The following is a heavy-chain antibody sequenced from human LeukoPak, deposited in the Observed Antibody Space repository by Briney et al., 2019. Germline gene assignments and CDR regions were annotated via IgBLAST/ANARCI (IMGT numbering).Heavy chain of an antibody. CDR1: GFTFSTYA. D-gene: IGHD1-26*01. CDR3: AKSKGGSYSTFDY. J-gene: IGHJ4*02. Sequence: GGSLRLSCAASGFTFSTYAMRWVRQAPGKGLEYVSTISSNGGSTYYATSVKGRFTISRDNSKTTLSLQMGSLRAEDMAVYYCAKSKGGSYSTFDYWGQGTLVTVSS. CDR2: ISSNGGST. V-gene: IGHV3-64*01.